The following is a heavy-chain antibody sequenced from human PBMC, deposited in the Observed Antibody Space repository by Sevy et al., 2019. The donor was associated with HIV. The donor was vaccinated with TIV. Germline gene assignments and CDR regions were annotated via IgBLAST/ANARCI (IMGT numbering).Heavy chain of an antibody. CDR1: GFTFSNAW. CDR3: TTDHRRDGIVVVPFEY. V-gene: IGHV3-15*01. J-gene: IGHJ4*02. D-gene: IGHD2-15*01. CDR2: IRSKAGGGTK. Sequence: GGSLRLSCAASGFTFSNAWMSWVRQSPGKGLEWVGRIRSKAGGGTKDYATIVKGKFTISSDDSRDILYLQLNSLETEDTAVYYCTTDHRRDGIVVVPFEYWGQGTLVTVSS.